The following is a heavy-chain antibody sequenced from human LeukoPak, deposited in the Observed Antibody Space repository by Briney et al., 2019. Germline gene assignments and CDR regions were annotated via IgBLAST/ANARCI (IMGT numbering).Heavy chain of an antibody. J-gene: IGHJ2*01. CDR2: MYGGGTT. Sequence: GGSLRLSCAASGFTVSSNYMSWVRQAPGKGLEWVSVMYGGGTTFYRDSVKGRFTLSRDNAKNSLYLQMNSLRADDTAVYYCARDRDSRWDFDLWGRGTLVTVSS. D-gene: IGHD3-22*01. CDR3: ARDRDSRWDFDL. V-gene: IGHV3-53*01. CDR1: GFTVSSNY.